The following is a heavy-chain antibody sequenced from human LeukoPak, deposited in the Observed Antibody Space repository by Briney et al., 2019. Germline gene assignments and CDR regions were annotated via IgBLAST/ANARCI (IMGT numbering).Heavy chain of an antibody. J-gene: IGHJ4*02. D-gene: IGHD3-10*01. CDR3: ARGRITMVREPYYFDY. CDR2: IYHSGST. CDR1: GGSISSGGYS. Sequence: PSETLSLTCAVSGGSISSGGYSWSWIRQPPGKGLEWIGYIYHSGSTYYNPSLKSRVTISVDTSKNQFSLKLSSVTAADTAVYYCARGRITMVREPYYFDYWGQGTLVTVSS. V-gene: IGHV4-30-2*01.